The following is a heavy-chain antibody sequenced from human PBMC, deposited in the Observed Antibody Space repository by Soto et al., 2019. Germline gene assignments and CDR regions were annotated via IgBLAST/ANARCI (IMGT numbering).Heavy chain of an antibody. D-gene: IGHD2-15*01. Sequence: QVQLVQSGAEVKKPGASVKVSCKASGYTFTSYGISWVRQAPGQGLEWMGWISAYNGNTNYAQKLQGRVTMTTDTSTSTAYVELRSLRSDDTAVYYCARDVVVVVAATTVRWFDPWGQGTLVTVSS. CDR3: ARDVVVVVAATTVRWFDP. CDR2: ISAYNGNT. CDR1: GYTFTSYG. J-gene: IGHJ5*02. V-gene: IGHV1-18*01.